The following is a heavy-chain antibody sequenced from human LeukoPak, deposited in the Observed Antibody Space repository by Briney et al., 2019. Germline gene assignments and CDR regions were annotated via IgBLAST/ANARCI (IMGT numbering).Heavy chain of an antibody. J-gene: IGHJ4*02. V-gene: IGHV3-30*04. CDR1: GFTFSSYA. CDR2: ISYDGSNK. Sequence: PGGSLRLSCAASGFTFSSYAMHWVRQAPGKGLEWVAVISYDGSNKYYADSVKGRFTISRDNAKNSLYLQMNSLRAEDTALYYCAKDMGPQVYCSGGSCYWYWGQGTLVTVSS. D-gene: IGHD2-15*01. CDR3: AKDMGPQVYCSGGSCYWY.